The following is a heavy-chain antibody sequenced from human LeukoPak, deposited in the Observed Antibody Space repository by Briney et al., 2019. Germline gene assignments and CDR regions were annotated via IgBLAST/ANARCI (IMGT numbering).Heavy chain of an antibody. CDR2: IYSSGST. V-gene: IGHV4-4*07. D-gene: IGHD5-24*01. J-gene: IGHJ6*03. CDR3: TRGDYYYYYYYMDV. Sequence: SETLSLTCTVSGGSISSYYWSWIRQPAGKGLEWIGRIYSSGSTNYNPSLKTRVTISVDTSKNQFSLKLSSVTAADTAVYYCTRGDYYYYYYYMDVWGKGTTVTISS. CDR1: GGSISSYY.